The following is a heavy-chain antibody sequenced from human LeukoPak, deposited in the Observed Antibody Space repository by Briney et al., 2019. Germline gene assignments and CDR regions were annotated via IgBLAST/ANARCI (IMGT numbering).Heavy chain of an antibody. D-gene: IGHD3-22*01. V-gene: IGHV1-69*05. CDR2: IIPIFGTA. J-gene: IGHJ4*02. CDR3: ARVGDSSGYYFDY. CDR1: GGTFSSYA. Sequence: GASVKVSCKASGGTFSSYATSWVRQAPGQGLEWMGGIIPIFGTANYAQKFQGRVTITTDESTSTAYMELSSLRSEDTAVYYCARVGDSSGYYFDYWGQGTLVTVSS.